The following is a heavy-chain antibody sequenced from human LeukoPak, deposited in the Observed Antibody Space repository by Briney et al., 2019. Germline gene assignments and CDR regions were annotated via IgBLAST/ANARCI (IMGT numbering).Heavy chain of an antibody. CDR2: ISGSGGST. D-gene: IGHD3-16*02. CDR3: AKNTISGGHYQYYMDV. Sequence: GGSLRLSCAASGFTFSSYGMSWVRQAPGKGLEWVSAISGSGGSTYYADSVKGRFTISRDNSKNTLYLQMNSLRAEDTAVYYCAKNTISGGHYQYYMDVWGKGTTVTVSS. CDR1: GFTFSSYG. V-gene: IGHV3-23*01. J-gene: IGHJ6*03.